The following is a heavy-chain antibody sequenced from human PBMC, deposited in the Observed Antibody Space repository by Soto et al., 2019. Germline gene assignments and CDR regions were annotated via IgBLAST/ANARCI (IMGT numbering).Heavy chain of an antibody. D-gene: IGHD3-22*01. CDR3: AKTQYYYDSGYFDY. V-gene: IGHV4-28*01. CDR2: IYYSGTT. CDR1: GYSISSSNW. J-gene: IGHJ4*02. Sequence: SETLSLTCAVSGYSISSSNWWGWIRQPPGKGLEWIGYIYYSGTTYYNPSLKSRVTMSVDTSKNQFSLKLTSVTAEDTAVYSCAKTQYYYDSGYFDYWGQGTLVTVSS.